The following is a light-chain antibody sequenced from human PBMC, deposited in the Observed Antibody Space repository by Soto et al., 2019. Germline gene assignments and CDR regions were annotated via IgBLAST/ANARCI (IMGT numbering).Light chain of an antibody. CDR1: QSISVW. CDR3: QQYNSYSPT. CDR2: KAS. V-gene: IGKV1-5*03. J-gene: IGKJ1*01. Sequence: DKQMNKSPSTLSAYVGARVTITCRASQSISVWLAWYQQKAGKAPNLLIYKASRLESGVPSRFSGSGSETELTITISGLQPGDSETYYCQQYNSYSPTFGQGTKVDI.